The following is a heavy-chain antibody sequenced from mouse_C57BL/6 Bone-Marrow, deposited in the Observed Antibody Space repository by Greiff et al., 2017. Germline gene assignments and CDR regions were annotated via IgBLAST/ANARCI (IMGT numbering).Heavy chain of an antibody. V-gene: IGHV1-55*01. CDR2: IYPGSGST. D-gene: IGHD2-3*01. Sequence: QVQLQQPGAELVKPGASVKMSCKASGYTFTSYWITWVKQRPGQGLEWIGDIYPGSGSTNYNEKFKSKATLTVETSSSTAYMQLSSLTSEDSAVYYCARGWMDYWGQGTSVTVSS. J-gene: IGHJ4*01. CDR3: ARGWMDY. CDR1: GYTFTSYW.